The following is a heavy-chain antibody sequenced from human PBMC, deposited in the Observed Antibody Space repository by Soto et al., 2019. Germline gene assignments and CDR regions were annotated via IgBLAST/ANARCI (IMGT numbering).Heavy chain of an antibody. CDR1: GFTFTSSA. CDR3: ARDHPHSYVIYYFDS. V-gene: IGHV1-58*01. J-gene: IGHJ4*02. D-gene: IGHD5-18*01. CDR2: IVVGSGNT. Sequence: GASVKVSCKASGFTFTSSAVQWVRQARGQRLEWIGWIVVGSGNTNYAQKFQERVTITRDMSTSTVYMELSSLRSEDTAVYYCARDHPHSYVIYYFDSWGQGTLVTVSS.